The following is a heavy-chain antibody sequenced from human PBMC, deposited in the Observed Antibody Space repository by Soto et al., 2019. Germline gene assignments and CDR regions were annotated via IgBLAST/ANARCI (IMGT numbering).Heavy chain of an antibody. D-gene: IGHD2-2*02. CDR2: IYPGDSDT. Sequence: PVESLTTSCNGSGYSFTRYWIGWVRQMPGKGLEAPGIIYPGDSDTRYSPSFQGQVTISADKSISTAYLQWSSLKASDTAMYYCARLHRLGDIVVVPDAIWYFDYWGQGTMVTVSS. V-gene: IGHV5-51*01. CDR3: ARLHRLGDIVVVPDAIWYFDY. CDR1: GYSFTRYW. J-gene: IGHJ4*02.